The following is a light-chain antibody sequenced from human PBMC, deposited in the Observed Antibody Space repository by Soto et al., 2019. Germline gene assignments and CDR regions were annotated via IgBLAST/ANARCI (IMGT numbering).Light chain of an antibody. Sequence: EVVMTHSPATLSVSPGERATLSCRASQSVGSKLAWYQQKPGQAPRLLIFDAFTRATGIPARFSGSGSGTEFTLFISSLQSEDFAVYYCQQYNYWPPLTFGGGTKVEI. CDR2: DAF. CDR1: QSVGSK. J-gene: IGKJ4*01. V-gene: IGKV3-15*01. CDR3: QQYNYWPPLT.